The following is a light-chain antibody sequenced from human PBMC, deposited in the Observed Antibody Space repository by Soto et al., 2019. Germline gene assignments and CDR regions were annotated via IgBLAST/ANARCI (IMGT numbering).Light chain of an antibody. CDR2: EVS. V-gene: IGLV2-14*01. CDR3: STYTNSIAV. CDR1: SSDIGTYNY. J-gene: IGLJ3*02. Sequence: QSVLTQPASVSGSPGQSITISCTGTSSDIGTYNYVSWYQQHPGKAPKLMIYEVSNRPSGVSNRFSGSKSGITASLTISGLQAEDEAHYYCSTYTNSIAVFGAGTKLTVL.